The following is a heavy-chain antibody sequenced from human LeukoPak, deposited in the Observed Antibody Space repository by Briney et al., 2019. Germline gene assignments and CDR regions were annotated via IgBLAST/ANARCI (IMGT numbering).Heavy chain of an antibody. CDR2: IYSGGST. Sequence: PGGSLRLSCAASGFTASSNYMSWVRQAPGKGLEWVSVIYSGGSTYYADSVKGRFTISRDNSKNTLYLQMNSLRAEDTAVYYCAREVGSMGMDVWGQGTTVTVSS. CDR3: AREVGSMGMDV. J-gene: IGHJ6*02. V-gene: IGHV3-66*01. D-gene: IGHD2-8*01. CDR1: GFTASSNY.